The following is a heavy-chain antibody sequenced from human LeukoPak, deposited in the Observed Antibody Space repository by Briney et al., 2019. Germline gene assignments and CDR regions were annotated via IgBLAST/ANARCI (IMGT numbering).Heavy chain of an antibody. D-gene: IGHD2-2*01. CDR1: GFTFSSYA. CDR3: AKDIPLRPAAMN. CDR2: ISGSGGST. Sequence: AGGSLRLSCAASGFTFSSYAMSWVRQAPGKGPEWVSAISGSGGSTYYADSVKGRFTISRDNSKNTLYLQMNSLRAEDTAVYYCAKDIPLRPAAMNWGQGTLVTVSS. J-gene: IGHJ4*02. V-gene: IGHV3-23*01.